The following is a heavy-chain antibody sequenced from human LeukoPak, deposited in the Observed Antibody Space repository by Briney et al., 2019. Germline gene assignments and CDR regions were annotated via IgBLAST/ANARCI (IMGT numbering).Heavy chain of an antibody. CDR2: MSYDGSNK. D-gene: IGHD1-26*01. Sequence: GGSLRLSCTASGFTFSSYAMHWVRQAPGKGLEWVAVMSYDGSNKFYADSVKGRFTISRDNSKNTLYLQMNSLRAEDTAVYYCAKDSAVSGSYPDASDIWGQGTMVTVSS. CDR1: GFTFSSYA. V-gene: IGHV3-30-3*01. CDR3: AKDSAVSGSYPDASDI. J-gene: IGHJ3*02.